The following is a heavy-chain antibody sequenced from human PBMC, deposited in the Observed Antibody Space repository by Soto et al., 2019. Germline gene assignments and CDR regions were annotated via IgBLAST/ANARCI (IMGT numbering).Heavy chain of an antibody. CDR2: IYSGGST. V-gene: IGHV3-66*01. D-gene: IGHD2-2*01. CDR3: ARDTGEPGTSDY. J-gene: IGHJ4*02. Sequence: GGSLRLSCAASGSTVSSNYMSWVRQAPGKGLEWVSVIYSGGSTYYADSVKGRFTISRDNSKNTLYLQMNSLRAEDTAVYYCARDTGEPGTSDYWGQGTLVTVSS. CDR1: GSTVSSNY.